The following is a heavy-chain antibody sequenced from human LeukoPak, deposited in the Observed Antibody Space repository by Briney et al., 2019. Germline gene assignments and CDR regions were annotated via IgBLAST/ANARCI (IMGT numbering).Heavy chain of an antibody. CDR1: GGSISSSSYQ. D-gene: IGHD2-2*01. CDR2: FCYSGNT. V-gene: IGHV4-39*01. Sequence: SETLSLTCTVSGGSISSSSYQWGWIRQPPGKGLEWIGSFCYSGNTYYNPSLKNRVTVSVDTSNNLFSLNLSSVTAADTAVYYCARISIAVVPAYFDFWGQGTLVTVSS. CDR3: ARISIAVVPAYFDF. J-gene: IGHJ4*02.